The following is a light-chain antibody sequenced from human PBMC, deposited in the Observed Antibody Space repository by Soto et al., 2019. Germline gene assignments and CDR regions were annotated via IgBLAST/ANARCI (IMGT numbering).Light chain of an antibody. V-gene: IGLV9-49*01. J-gene: IGLJ1*01. Sequence: QPVLTQPPSASASLGASVTLTCTLSSGYSNYKVDWYQQRPGKGPRFVMRVGTGGSVGSKGDGIPDRFSVLGSGLNRYLTIKNIHEEDESDYHCGADHGSGSNFVYVFGTGTKLTVL. CDR3: GADHGSGSNFVYV. CDR1: SGYSNYK. CDR2: VGTGGSVG.